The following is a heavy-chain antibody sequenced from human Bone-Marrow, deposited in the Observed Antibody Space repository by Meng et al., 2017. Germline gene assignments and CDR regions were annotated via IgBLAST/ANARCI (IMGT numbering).Heavy chain of an antibody. CDR2: IIPILGIA. CDR3: AREDSSGWYMGSYAFDI. CDR1: GGTFSSYT. V-gene: IGHV1-69*04. D-gene: IGHD6-19*01. Sequence: SVKVSCKASGGTFSSYTISWVRQAPGQGLEWMGRIIPILGIANYAQKFQGRVTITADKSTSTAYMELSSLRAEDTAVYYCAREDSSGWYMGSYAFDIWGQGTMVTVSS. J-gene: IGHJ3*02.